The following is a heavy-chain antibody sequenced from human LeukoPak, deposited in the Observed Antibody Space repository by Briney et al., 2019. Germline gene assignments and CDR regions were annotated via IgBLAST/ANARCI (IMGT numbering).Heavy chain of an antibody. CDR2: ISGSGGST. D-gene: IGHD6-13*01. J-gene: IGHJ6*03. V-gene: IGHV3-23*01. CDR3: AKETAAAGPVGVRCYMDV. Sequence: PGGSLRLSCAASGFTFSSYAMSWVRQAPGKGLEWVSAISGSGGSTYYADSVKGRFTISRDNSKNTLYLQMNSLRAEDTAVYYCAKETAAAGPVGVRCYMDVWGKGTTVTVSS. CDR1: GFTFSSYA.